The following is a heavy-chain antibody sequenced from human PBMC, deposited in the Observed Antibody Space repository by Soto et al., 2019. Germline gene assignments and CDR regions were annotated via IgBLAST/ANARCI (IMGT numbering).Heavy chain of an antibody. CDR2: ISPGSRYP. CDR3: VRGGGGGLFDP. J-gene: IGHJ5*02. Sequence: PGGSLRLSCAVCGFTFGDSYMSWVRQAPGKGLEWLSYISPGSRYPAYADSVKGRFTISRDNAKRSLYLQMMSLTAEDTAIYYCVRGGGGGLFDPWGQGTRVTVSS. CDR1: GFTFGDSY. D-gene: IGHD2-15*01. V-gene: IGHV3-11*06.